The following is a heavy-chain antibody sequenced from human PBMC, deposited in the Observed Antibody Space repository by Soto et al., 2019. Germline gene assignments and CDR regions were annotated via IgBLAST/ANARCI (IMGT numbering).Heavy chain of an antibody. CDR2: IKQDGSDK. Sequence: EVQLVESGGGLVQPGGSLRLSCAASGFIFSSYWMSWVRQAPGRGLEWVASIKQDGSDKRYVDSMKGRVTISRDNAENSLYVQMNSLRAEDTAVYYCARVWNDGRFDYWGQGTLVTVSS. V-gene: IGHV3-7*01. J-gene: IGHJ4*02. CDR1: GFIFSSYW. D-gene: IGHD1-1*01. CDR3: ARVWNDGRFDY.